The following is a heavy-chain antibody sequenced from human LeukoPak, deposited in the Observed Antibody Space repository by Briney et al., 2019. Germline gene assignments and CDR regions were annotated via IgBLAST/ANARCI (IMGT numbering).Heavy chain of an antibody. D-gene: IGHD6-19*01. J-gene: IGHJ4*02. CDR1: GGSFSGYY. CDR2: INHSGST. Sequence: NPSETLSLTCAVYGGSFSGYYWSWIRQPPGKGMEWIGEINHSGSTNYNPSLKSRVTISVDTSKNQFSLKLSSVTAADTAVYYCAREAVDAVWSYWGQGTLVTVSS. CDR3: AREAVDAVWSY. V-gene: IGHV4-34*01.